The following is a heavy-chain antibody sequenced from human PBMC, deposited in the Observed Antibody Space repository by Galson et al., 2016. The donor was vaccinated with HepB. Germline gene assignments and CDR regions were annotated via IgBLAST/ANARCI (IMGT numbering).Heavy chain of an antibody. CDR2: ITNFGTA. Sequence: SVKVSCKASGGTSNKYAISWVRQAPGQGLEWMGGITNFGTANYAQRFQGRVTITADEYTSTVYMELISLRSEDTAVYYCARVRYSTTWYFDYWGQGTLVTVSS. J-gene: IGHJ4*02. CDR1: GGTSNKYA. D-gene: IGHD6-13*01. CDR3: ARVRYSTTWYFDY. V-gene: IGHV1-69*13.